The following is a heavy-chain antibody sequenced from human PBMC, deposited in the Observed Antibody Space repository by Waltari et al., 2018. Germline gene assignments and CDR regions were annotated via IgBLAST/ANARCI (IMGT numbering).Heavy chain of an antibody. CDR2: IKRDGSST. CDR1: GFTFSSYW. J-gene: IGHJ6*02. Sequence: EVQLVESGGGLVQPGGSLRLSCAASGFTFSSYWMHWVRQAPGKGLVWVSRIKRDGSSTSYADSVKGRCTISRDKAKNTLYLQMNSRRAEDTAVYYCARAGFWSGYLGNYYYGMDVWGQGTTVTVSS. V-gene: IGHV3-74*01. CDR3: ARAGFWSGYLGNYYYGMDV. D-gene: IGHD3-3*01.